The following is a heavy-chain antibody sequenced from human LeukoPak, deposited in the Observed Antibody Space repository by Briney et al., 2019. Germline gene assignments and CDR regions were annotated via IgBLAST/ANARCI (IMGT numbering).Heavy chain of an antibody. D-gene: IGHD6-6*01. CDR3: ARDPAAAPYFDY. CDR1: GFTFSSYL. J-gene: IGHJ4*02. Sequence: GGSLRLSCAASGFTFSSYLMNWLRQAPGKGLEWVATIKQDGSVKNYVGSVKGRFTVSRDNAKNLVYLQMSSLRAEDTAVYYCARDPAAAPYFDYWGQGALVTVSS. V-gene: IGHV3-7*01. CDR2: IKQDGSVK.